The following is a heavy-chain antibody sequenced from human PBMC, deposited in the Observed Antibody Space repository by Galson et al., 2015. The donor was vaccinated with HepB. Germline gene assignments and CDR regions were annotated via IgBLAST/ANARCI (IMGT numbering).Heavy chain of an antibody. CDR3: ARVTVKGWY. CDR2: IISDGSST. V-gene: IGHV3-74*01. CDR1: GFTFSNDW. J-gene: IGHJ4*02. D-gene: IGHD2-15*01. Sequence: SLRLSCAASGFTFSNDWMHWVRQAPGKGLVWVSHIISDGSSTTYADSVKGRFTISRDNARNTLYLEMNSLRAEDTAVCYCARVTVKGWYWGQGTLVTVSS.